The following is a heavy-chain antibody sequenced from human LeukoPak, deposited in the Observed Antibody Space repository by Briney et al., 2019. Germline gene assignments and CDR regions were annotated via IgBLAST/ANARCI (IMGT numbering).Heavy chain of an antibody. D-gene: IGHD6-19*01. Sequence: PGRSLRLSCAASGFTFDDYAMHWVRQAPGKGLEWVSGISWNSGNIGYADSVKGRFTISRDNAKNSLYLQMNSLRAEDTALYYCAKGRVVAVAEFDYWGQGTLVTVSS. CDR2: ISWNSGNI. CDR1: GFTFDDYA. J-gene: IGHJ4*02. CDR3: AKGRVVAVAEFDY. V-gene: IGHV3-9*01.